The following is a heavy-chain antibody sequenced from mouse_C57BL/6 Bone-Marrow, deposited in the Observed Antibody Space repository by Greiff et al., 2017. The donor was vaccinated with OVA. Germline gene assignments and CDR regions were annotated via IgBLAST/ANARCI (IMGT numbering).Heavy chain of an antibody. D-gene: IGHD3-3*01. CDR1: GYTFTSYW. Sequence: VQLQESGAELVMPGASVKLSCKASGYTFTSYWMHWVKQRPGQGLEWIGEIDPSDSYTNYNQKFKGKSTLTVDKSSSTAYMQLSSLTSEDSAVYYCAREGDWPWFAYWGQGTLVTVSA. J-gene: IGHJ3*01. CDR2: IDPSDSYT. CDR3: AREGDWPWFAY. V-gene: IGHV1-69*01.